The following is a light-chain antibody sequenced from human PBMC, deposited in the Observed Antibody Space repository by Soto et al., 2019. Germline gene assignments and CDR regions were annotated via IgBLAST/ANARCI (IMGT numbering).Light chain of an antibody. CDR1: QSISSY. J-gene: IGKJ3*01. CDR2: AAS. V-gene: IGKV1-39*01. CDR3: YQSYSTPFT. Sequence: DIQMTQSPSSLSASVGDRVTITCRASQSISSYLNWYQQKPGKAPKLLIYAASSLQSGVPSRFSGSGSGTAVTLTISSLQPEEFATYYCYQSYSTPFTFGPGTKVYSK.